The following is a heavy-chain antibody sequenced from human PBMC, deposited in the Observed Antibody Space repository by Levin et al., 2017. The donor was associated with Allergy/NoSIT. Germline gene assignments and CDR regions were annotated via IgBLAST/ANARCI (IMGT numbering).Heavy chain of an antibody. CDR1: GFTFSSYA. CDR2: ISGSGGST. V-gene: IGHV3-23*01. Sequence: GGSLRLSCAASGFTFSSYAMSWVRQAPGKGLEWVSAISGSGGSTYYADSVKGRFTISRDNSKNTLYLQMNSLRAEDTAVYYCAKDLEPYYYYDGMDVWGQGTTVTVSS. J-gene: IGHJ6*02. CDR3: AKDLEPYYYYDGMDV. D-gene: IGHD1-1*01.